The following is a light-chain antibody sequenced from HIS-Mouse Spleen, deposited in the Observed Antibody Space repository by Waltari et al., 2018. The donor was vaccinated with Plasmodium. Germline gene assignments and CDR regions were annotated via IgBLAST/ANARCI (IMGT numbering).Light chain of an antibody. CDR3: YSTDSSGNHRV. Sequence: SYELPQPPSVSVSPGHTARITCSGYALPQKYSYWYQQKSGQAPVLVIYEDSKRPSGIPERFSGSSSGTMATLTISGAQVEDEADYYCYSTDSSGNHRVFGGGTKLTVL. V-gene: IGLV3-10*01. CDR1: ALPQKY. J-gene: IGLJ3*02. CDR2: EDS.